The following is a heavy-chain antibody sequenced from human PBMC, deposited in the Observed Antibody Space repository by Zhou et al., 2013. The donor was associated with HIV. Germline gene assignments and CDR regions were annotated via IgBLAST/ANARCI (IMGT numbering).Heavy chain of an antibody. J-gene: IGHJ3*02. CDR1: GFTFTGYY. D-gene: IGHD3-16*01. CDR3: GRDWGSYDAFDI. V-gene: IGHV1-2*02. CDR2: INPNSGGT. Sequence: QVQLVQSGTEVKKSGASVKVSCKASGFTFTGYYIHWLRQAPGQGFEWMGWINPNSGGTNYAQKFQDRVTMTGDTSAGTVYLDLSGLRSDDTAVYYCGRDWGSYDAFDIWGKGHWSPSLQ.